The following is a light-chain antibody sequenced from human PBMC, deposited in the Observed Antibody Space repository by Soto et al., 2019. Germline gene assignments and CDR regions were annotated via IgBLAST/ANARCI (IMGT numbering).Light chain of an antibody. CDR2: AAS. CDR1: QSISNY. Sequence: DIQMTQSQSSLSASVGDRVTITCRASQSISNYLNWYQQKPGKAPKLLIYAASTLQSGVPSRFSGSGSGTDFTLTISSLQPEDFATYYCQQLNNYPSTFGGGTKVDIK. V-gene: IGKV1-9*01. CDR3: QQLNNYPST. J-gene: IGKJ4*01.